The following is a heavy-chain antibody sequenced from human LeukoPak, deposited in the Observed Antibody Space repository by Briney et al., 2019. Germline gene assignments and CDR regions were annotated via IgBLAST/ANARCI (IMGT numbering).Heavy chain of an antibody. CDR3: ARPRGYSGYFDY. J-gene: IGHJ4*02. Sequence: SETLSLTCAVYGGSFSGYYWSWIRQPPEKGLEWIGEINHSGSTNYNPSLKSRVTISVDTSKNQFSLKLSSVTAADTAVYYCARPRGYSGYFDYWGQGTLVTVSS. D-gene: IGHD5-12*01. CDR1: GGSFSGYY. V-gene: IGHV4-34*01. CDR2: INHSGST.